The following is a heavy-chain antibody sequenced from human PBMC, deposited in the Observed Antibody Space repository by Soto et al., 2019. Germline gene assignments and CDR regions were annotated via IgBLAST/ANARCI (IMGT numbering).Heavy chain of an antibody. D-gene: IGHD3-9*01. J-gene: IGHJ6*02. CDR3: ARDPTGDILTGYYSNYGMDV. V-gene: IGHV3-11*06. CDR1: GFTFSDYY. Sequence: PGGSLRLSCAASGFTFSDYYMSWIRQAPGKGLEWVSYISSSSSCTNYADSVKGRFTISRDNAKNSLYLQMNSLRAEDTAVYYCARDPTGDILTGYYSNYGMDVWGQGTTVTVSS. CDR2: ISSSSSCT.